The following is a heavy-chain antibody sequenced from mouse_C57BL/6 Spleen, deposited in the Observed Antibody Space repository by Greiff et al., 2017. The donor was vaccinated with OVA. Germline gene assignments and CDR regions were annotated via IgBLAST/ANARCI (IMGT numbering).Heavy chain of an antibody. V-gene: IGHV1-81*01. CDR3: ARDYYGSSYRGY. CDR2: IYPRSGNT. J-gene: IGHJ2*01. Sequence: QVQLQQSGAELARPGASVKLSCKASGYTFTSYGISWVKQRTGQGLEWIGEIYPRSGNTYYNEKFKGKATLTADKSSSTAYMELRSPTSEDSAVYFCARDYYGSSYRGYWGQGTTLTVSS. CDR1: GYTFTSYG. D-gene: IGHD1-1*01.